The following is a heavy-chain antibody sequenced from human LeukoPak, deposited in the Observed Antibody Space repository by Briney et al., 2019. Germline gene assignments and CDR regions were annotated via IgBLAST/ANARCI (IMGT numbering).Heavy chain of an antibody. V-gene: IGHV3-73*01. J-gene: IGHJ4*02. Sequence: GGSLRLSCAASGFTFSGSAMHWVRQASGKGLEWVGRIRSKANSYATAYAASVKGRFTISRDDSKNTAYLQMNSLKTEDTAEYYCTRPYCTNGVCYTYFDYWGQGTLVTVSS. D-gene: IGHD2-8*01. CDR1: GFTFSGSA. CDR3: TRPYCTNGVCYTYFDY. CDR2: IRSKANSYAT.